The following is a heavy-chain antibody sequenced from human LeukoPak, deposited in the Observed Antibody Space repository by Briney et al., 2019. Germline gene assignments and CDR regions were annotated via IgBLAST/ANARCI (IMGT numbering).Heavy chain of an antibody. Sequence: SETLSLTCAVYGGSFSGYYWSWIRQPPGKGLEWIGEINHSGSTNYNPSLKSRVTISVDTSKSQFSLKLSSVTAADTAVYYCARLTGYCSSTSCYEDFDYWGQGTLVTVSS. CDR1: GGSFSGYY. CDR3: ARLTGYCSSTSCYEDFDY. J-gene: IGHJ4*02. D-gene: IGHD2-2*01. V-gene: IGHV4-34*01. CDR2: INHSGST.